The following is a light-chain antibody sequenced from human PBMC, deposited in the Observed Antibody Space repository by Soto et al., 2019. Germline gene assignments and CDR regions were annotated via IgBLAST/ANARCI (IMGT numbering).Light chain of an antibody. J-gene: IGLJ2*01. CDR1: SSNIGSFYD. V-gene: IGLV1-40*01. CDR2: GDN. Sequence: QSVLTQPPSVSGAPGQRVTIPCTGSSSNIGSFYDVHWYQQLPGTVPKLLIYGDNNRPSGVPDRFSGSKSGTSASLAITGIQPEDEADYYCKSYDNSLSHVVFGGGTKLTVL. CDR3: KSYDNSLSHVV.